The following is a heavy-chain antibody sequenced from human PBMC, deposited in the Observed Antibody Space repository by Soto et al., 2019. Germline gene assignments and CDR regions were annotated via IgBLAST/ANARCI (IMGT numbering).Heavy chain of an antibody. CDR2: ISAYNGNT. Sequence: GASVKVSCKASGYTFTSYGISWVRQAPGQGLEWMGWISAYNGNTNYAQKLQGRVTMTTDTSTSTAYMELRSLRSDDTAVYYCARDQPYSSSWSNWFDPWGQGTLVTVSS. V-gene: IGHV1-18*01. CDR1: GYTFTSYG. D-gene: IGHD6-13*01. J-gene: IGHJ5*02. CDR3: ARDQPYSSSWSNWFDP.